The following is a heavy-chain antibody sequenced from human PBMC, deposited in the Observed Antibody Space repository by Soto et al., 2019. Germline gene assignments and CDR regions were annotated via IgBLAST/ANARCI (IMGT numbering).Heavy chain of an antibody. CDR2: IWYDGSNK. J-gene: IGHJ6*02. CDR3: ARDRGSYGYYYGMDV. V-gene: IGHV3-33*01. Sequence: QVQLVESGGGVVQPGRSLRLSCAASGFTFSYYGMHWVRQAPGKGLEWVAVIWYDGSNKFYADSVKGRFTISRDNSKNTLFLQTNSLRAEDTAVYYCARDRGSYGYYYGMDVWGQGTTVTVSS. D-gene: IGHD5-18*01. CDR1: GFTFSYYG.